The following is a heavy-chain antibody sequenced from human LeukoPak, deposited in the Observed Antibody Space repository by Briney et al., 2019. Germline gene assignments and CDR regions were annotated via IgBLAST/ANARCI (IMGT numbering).Heavy chain of an antibody. J-gene: IGHJ4*02. V-gene: IGHV3-30*04. Sequence: GGSLRLSCAASGFTFSIYAMHWVRQAPGKGLEWVAVISYDASNKYYADSVKGRFTISRDNSKNTLYLQMNSLRAEDTAVYYCEGDYDSSSYYYVGTTVTYWGQGTLVTVSS. D-gene: IGHD3-22*01. CDR3: EGDYDSSSYYYVGTTVTY. CDR2: ISYDASNK. CDR1: GFTFSIYA.